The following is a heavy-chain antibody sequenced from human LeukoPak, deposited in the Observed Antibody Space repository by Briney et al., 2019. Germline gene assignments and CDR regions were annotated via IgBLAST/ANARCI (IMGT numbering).Heavy chain of an antibody. CDR2: ISYDGSNK. CDR1: GFSFSSYA. CDR3: ARDPEDTAMVNYY. J-gene: IGHJ4*02. V-gene: IGHV3-30-3*01. Sequence: GGSLRLSCAASGFSFSSYAMHWVRQAPGKGLEWVAVISYDGSNKYYADSVKGRFTISRDNSKNTLYLQMNSLRAEDTAVYYCARDPEDTAMVNYYWGQGTLVTVSS. D-gene: IGHD5-18*01.